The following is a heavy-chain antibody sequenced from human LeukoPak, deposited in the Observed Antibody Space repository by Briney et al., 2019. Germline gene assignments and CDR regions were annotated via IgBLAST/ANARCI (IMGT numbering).Heavy chain of an antibody. CDR1: GGTFSSYA. V-gene: IGHV1-69*04. CDR3: ASTQATLYGASGNAYYYMDV. J-gene: IGHJ6*03. CDR2: IIPTFDVA. Sequence: GSSVKVSCKASGGTFSSYAITWVRQAPGQGLEWMGRIIPTFDVANFAQIFKGRVTITADKSTNTAHLELSSLRSEDAAVYYCASTQATLYGASGNAYYYMDVWGKGTTVTVSS. D-gene: IGHD3-10*01.